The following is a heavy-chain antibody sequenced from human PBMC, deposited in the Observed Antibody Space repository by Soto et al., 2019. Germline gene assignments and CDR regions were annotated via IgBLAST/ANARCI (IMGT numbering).Heavy chain of an antibody. CDR1: GGINSHY. D-gene: IGHD3-22*01. V-gene: IGHV4-4*09. J-gene: IGHJ5*01. Sequence: QVQLQESGPGLVKPSETLSLTCSVSGGINSHYWSWIRQAPGKGLGWIGYIYDTGYTNYHPALKSRNTLSVDPAKSQFTLNLRSVTAADPAVDYCAGVIIVNKYKWFDVCGHGILVTVSS. CDR2: IYDTGYT. CDR3: AGVIIVNKYKWFDV.